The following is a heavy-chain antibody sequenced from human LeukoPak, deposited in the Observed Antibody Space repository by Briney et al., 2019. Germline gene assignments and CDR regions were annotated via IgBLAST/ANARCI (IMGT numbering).Heavy chain of an antibody. D-gene: IGHD5-12*01. CDR2: ISSSSLYI. Sequence: GGSLRLSCAASAFTFSTYSMNWVRQAPGKGLEWVSSISSSSLYIYYADSVKGRFTISRDNSKNTLYHQMNSLRAEDTAVYYCARGPSGYHNTGGQGTLVTVSS. CDR1: AFTFSTYS. CDR3: ARGPSGYHNT. V-gene: IGHV3-21*01. J-gene: IGHJ4*02.